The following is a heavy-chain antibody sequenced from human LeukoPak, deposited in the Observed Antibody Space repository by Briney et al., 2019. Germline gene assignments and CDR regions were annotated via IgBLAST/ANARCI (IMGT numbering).Heavy chain of an antibody. V-gene: IGHV3-23*01. J-gene: IGHJ2*01. CDR1: GFTFSRYA. D-gene: IGHD4-17*01. Sequence: GGSLRLSCAASGFTFSRYAMTWVRQSPGKGLEWVSAISASGDSTYYADSVKGRFTISRDNSKNILFLQMKSLRAEDTALYYCARDWAVTPRYFDLWGRGTLVTVSS. CDR2: ISASGDST. CDR3: ARDWAVTPRYFDL.